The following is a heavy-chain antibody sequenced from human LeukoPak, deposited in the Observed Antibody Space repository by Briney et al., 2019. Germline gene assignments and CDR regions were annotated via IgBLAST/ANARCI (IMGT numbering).Heavy chain of an antibody. CDR2: ISGSDGRT. D-gene: IGHD4-23*01. Sequence: PGGSLRLSCGASGFTFSSYAMSWVRQAPGKGLEWVSAISGSDGRTYYADSVKGRFTISRDNSKNTLYLQMNSLRAEDTAVYYCAKEPQDNGGDIGVNGGQEPLATVS. CDR3: AKEPQDNGGDIGVN. CDR1: GFTFSSYA. J-gene: IGHJ4*02. V-gene: IGHV3-23*01.